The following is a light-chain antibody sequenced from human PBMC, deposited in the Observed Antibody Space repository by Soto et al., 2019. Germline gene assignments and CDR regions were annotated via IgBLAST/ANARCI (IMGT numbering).Light chain of an antibody. CDR1: QSITNRY. J-gene: IGKJ3*01. CDR3: QQYGGSPFT. CDR2: GAS. V-gene: IGKV3-20*01. Sequence: EIVLTQSPGTLSLSPGEGATLSCRASQSITNRYLAWYQQKPGQVPRLLVYGASSRATGIPDRFSGSGSGTDFSLTVSRLEPEDFAVYYCQQYGGSPFTFGPGTKVDIK.